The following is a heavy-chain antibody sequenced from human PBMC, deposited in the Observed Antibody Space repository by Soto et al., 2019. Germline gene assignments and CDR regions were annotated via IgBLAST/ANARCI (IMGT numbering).Heavy chain of an antibody. CDR1: GGSMSNGPYY. Sequence: SETLSLTCSVSGGSMSNGPYYWGWIRQPPGKGLEWIASVYYIGTTYYNPSLESRVTISADTSKNQLSLKLNSVTAADTAVYYCVRLTAPAGHSAMAYYGMDVWGQGTTVTVSS. CDR3: VRLTAPAGHSAMAYYGMDV. V-gene: IGHV4-39*01. CDR2: VYYIGTT. D-gene: IGHD4-4*01. J-gene: IGHJ6*02.